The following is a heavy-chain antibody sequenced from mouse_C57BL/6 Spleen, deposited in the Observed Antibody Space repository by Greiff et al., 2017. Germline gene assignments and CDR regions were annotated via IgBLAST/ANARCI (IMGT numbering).Heavy chain of an antibody. D-gene: IGHD4-1*01. CDR3: ARGLTGTRDY. CDR1: GYTFTSYW. J-gene: IGHJ2*01. V-gene: IGHV1-69*01. Sequence: QVQLQQPGAELVMPGASVKLSCKASGYTFTSYWMHWVKQRPGQGLEWIGEIDPSDSYTNYNQKFKGQSTLTVDKSSSTAYMQLSSLTSEDSAVYYCARGLTGTRDYWGQGTTLTVSS. CDR2: IDPSDSYT.